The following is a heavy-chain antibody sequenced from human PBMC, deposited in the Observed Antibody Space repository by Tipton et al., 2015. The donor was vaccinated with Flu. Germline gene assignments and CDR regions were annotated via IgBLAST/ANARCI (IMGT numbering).Heavy chain of an antibody. J-gene: IGHJ4*02. CDR2: ISSSGSTI. CDR1: GFTFSDYY. D-gene: IGHD3-3*01. CDR3: ARDNDFWSGYYHYFDY. Sequence: SLRLSCAASGFTFSDYYMSWIRQAPGKGLEWVSYISSSGSTIYYADSVKGRFTISRDNAKNSLYFQMNSLRAEDTAVYYCARDNDFWSGYYHYFDYWGQGTLVTVSS. V-gene: IGHV3-11*01.